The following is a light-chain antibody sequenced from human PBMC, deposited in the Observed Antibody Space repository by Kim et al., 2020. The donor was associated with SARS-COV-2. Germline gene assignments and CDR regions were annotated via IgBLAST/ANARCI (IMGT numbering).Light chain of an antibody. Sequence: DIQMTQSPSSLSASVGDRVTITCRASQSISSYLNWYQQKPGKAPKLLIYAASSLQSGVSSRFSGSGSGTDFTLTISSLQPEDFATYYCQQSYSTLCTFGQGTKLEI. CDR2: AAS. V-gene: IGKV1-39*01. CDR3: QQSYSTLCT. CDR1: QSISSY. J-gene: IGKJ2*02.